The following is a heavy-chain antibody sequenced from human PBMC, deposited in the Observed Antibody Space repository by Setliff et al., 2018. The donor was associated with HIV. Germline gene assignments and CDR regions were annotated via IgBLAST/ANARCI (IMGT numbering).Heavy chain of an antibody. CDR1: EFTFSSYG. D-gene: IGHD2-2*03. J-gene: IGHJ4*02. V-gene: IGHV1-2*02. CDR3: ARTLDSGFARFDY. CDR2: INPNSSGT. Sequence: ASVKVSCAAPEFTFSSYGMHWVRQAPGQGLEWMGWINPNSSGTNYEQTFQGRVTMTRDTSISTAYMELSRLRSDATALYYCARTLDSGFARFDYWGQGTLVTVSS.